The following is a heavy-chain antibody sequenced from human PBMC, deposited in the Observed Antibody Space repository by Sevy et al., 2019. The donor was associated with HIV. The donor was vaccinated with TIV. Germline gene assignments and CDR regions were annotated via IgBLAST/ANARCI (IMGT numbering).Heavy chain of an antibody. D-gene: IGHD2-8*01. CDR2: IIAISGTT. V-gene: IGHV1-69*13. CDR3: ARDRDMGYVDP. J-gene: IGHJ5*02. CDR1: GGTFSGYS. Sequence: ASVKVSCKTSGGTFSGYSISWLRQAPGQGLEWMGGIIAISGTTNYLQRFQGRITITADVSTRTVYMELRSLRIEDTAIYFCARDRDMGYVDPWGQGTLVTVSS.